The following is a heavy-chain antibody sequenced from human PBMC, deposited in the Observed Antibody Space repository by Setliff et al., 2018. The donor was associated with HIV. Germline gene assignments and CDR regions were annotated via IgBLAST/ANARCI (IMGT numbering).Heavy chain of an antibody. J-gene: IGHJ6*03. CDR3: ATGPLERPAGAYYMDV. D-gene: IGHD3-10*01. Sequence: ASVKVSCKVFEYTLSDLSIHWVRQAPGKGLEWMGGFDPEDGETIYAQKYQGRVTMTEDTSTDTAYMELSSLRSEDTAVYYCATGPLERPAGAYYMDVWGTGTTVTVSS. V-gene: IGHV1-24*01. CDR1: EYTLSDLS. CDR2: FDPEDGET.